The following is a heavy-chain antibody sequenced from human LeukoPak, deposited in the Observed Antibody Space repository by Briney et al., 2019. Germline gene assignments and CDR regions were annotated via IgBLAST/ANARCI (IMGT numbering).Heavy chain of an antibody. D-gene: IGHD6-13*01. Sequence: PGGSLRLACAASGFSFSSYAMSWVRQAPGKGLEWVSTISGIGDSTYYTDSVKGRFTISRDSSKNTLYLQMNSLRAEDTAVYYCTRDSVYSSSWFSIRWGQGTLVTVSS. J-gene: IGHJ4*02. CDR3: TRDSVYSSSWFSIR. CDR1: GFSFSSYA. V-gene: IGHV3-23*01. CDR2: ISGIGDST.